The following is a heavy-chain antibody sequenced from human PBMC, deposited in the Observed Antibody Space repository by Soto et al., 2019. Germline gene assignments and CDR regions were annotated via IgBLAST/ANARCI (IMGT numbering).Heavy chain of an antibody. CDR1: GFTFSSYG. CDR2: ISYDGSNK. CDR3: AKVIVVVPAAIQYYYYYYGMDV. D-gene: IGHD2-2*01. Sequence: GGSLRLSCAASGFTFSSYGMHWVRQAPGKGLEWVAVISYDGSNKYYADSVKGRFTISRDNSKNTLYLQMNSLRAEDTAVYYCAKVIVVVPAAIQYYYYYYGMDVWGQGTTVTVSS. J-gene: IGHJ6*02. V-gene: IGHV3-30*18.